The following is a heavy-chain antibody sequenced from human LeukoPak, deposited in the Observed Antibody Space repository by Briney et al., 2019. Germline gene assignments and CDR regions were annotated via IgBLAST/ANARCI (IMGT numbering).Heavy chain of an antibody. D-gene: IGHD3-22*01. CDR1: GFTVSSNY. J-gene: IGHJ4*02. CDR3: ARAETGYYDSSGYSDY. V-gene: IGHV3-53*01. Sequence: PGGSLRLSCAASGFTVSSNYMSWVRQAPGKGLEWVSVIYSGGSTYYADSVKGRFTISRDNSKNTLYLQMNSLRAEDTAVYYCARAETGYYDSSGYSDYWGQGTLVTVSS. CDR2: IYSGGST.